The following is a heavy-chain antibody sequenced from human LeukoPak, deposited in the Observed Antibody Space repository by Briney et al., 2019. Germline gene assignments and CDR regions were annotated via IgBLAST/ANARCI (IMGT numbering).Heavy chain of an antibody. J-gene: IGHJ4*02. V-gene: IGHV5-51*01. CDR3: ASYHGYSSSWYLRY. CDR1: GYSFTSYW. D-gene: IGHD6-13*01. CDR2: IYPGDSDT. Sequence: GESLKISCRGFGYSFTSYWIGWVRQMPGKGLEWMGIIYPGDSDTRYSPSFQGQVTISADKSISTAYLQWSSLKASDTAIYYCASYHGYSSSWYLRYWGQGTLVTVSS.